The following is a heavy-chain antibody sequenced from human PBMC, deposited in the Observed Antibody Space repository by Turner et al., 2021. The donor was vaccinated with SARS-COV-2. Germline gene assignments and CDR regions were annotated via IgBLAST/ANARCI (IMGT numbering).Heavy chain of an antibody. Sequence: QAQLQQRGAGLLKPSETLSLTCAVYGGSFSGYYRSWIRQAPVKGLECIGEINHSGRTNYSPSIKSRVTIFVATSKNQFSLKLSAVTAADTAVYYGARGPYAVTGPFDYWGQGTLVTVSS. CDR2: INHSGRT. V-gene: IGHV4-34*01. D-gene: IGHD2-21*02. CDR3: ARGPYAVTGPFDY. J-gene: IGHJ4*02. CDR1: GGSFSGYY.